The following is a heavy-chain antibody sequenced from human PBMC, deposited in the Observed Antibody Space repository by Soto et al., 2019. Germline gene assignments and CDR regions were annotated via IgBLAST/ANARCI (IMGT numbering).Heavy chain of an antibody. D-gene: IGHD2-2*01. CDR3: AGLDCSSTSCYYYYYYYMDV. J-gene: IGHJ6*03. CDR2: ISSSSSYI. V-gene: IGHV3-21*01. CDR1: GFTFSSYS. Sequence: GESLKISCAASGFTFSSYSMNWVRQAPGKGLEWVSSISSSSSYIYYADSVKGRFTISRDNAKNSLYLQMNSLRAEDTAVYYCAGLDCSSTSCYYYYYYYMDVWGKGTTVTVSS.